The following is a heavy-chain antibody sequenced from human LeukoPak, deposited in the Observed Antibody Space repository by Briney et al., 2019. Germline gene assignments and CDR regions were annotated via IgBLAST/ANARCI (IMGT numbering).Heavy chain of an antibody. J-gene: IGHJ4*02. CDR2: IYASGAST. Sequence: PGGSLRLSCAASGFTFGSYAMSWVRQAPGQGLEWVSIIYASGASTNYADSVRGRFTTFRDNSNNMVYLQMNSLRAEDTAVYYCATDFEQDSWSGHSDWGQGTLVTVSS. D-gene: IGHD3-3*01. CDR1: GFTFGSYA. V-gene: IGHV3-23*01. CDR3: ATDFEQDSWSGHSD.